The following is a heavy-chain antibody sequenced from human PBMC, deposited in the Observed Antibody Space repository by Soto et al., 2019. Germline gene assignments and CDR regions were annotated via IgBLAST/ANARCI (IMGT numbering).Heavy chain of an antibody. CDR1: GFNFKSYV. CDR3: VREGSYDTSGKYIQALCY. V-gene: IGHV3-21*06. D-gene: IGHD3-22*01. J-gene: IGHJ4*02. Sequence: GSLRLSCATSGFNFKSYVMHWIRQAPGKGLEWVSSISSTRTYIHYADSVKGRFTISRDNAKNALYLEMNSLRDDDTAIYYCVREGSYDTSGKYIQALCYWGQGTLVTVSS. CDR2: ISSTRTYI.